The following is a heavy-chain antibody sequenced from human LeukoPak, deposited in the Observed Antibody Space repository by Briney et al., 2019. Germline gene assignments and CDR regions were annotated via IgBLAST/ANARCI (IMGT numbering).Heavy chain of an antibody. J-gene: IGHJ4*02. Sequence: AGGSLRLSCAASGFTFKTYAMSWVRQAPGEGLEWVASISAGGLNTYYADAVEGRFSISRDNSKDTVFLQMNSLRAEDTALYYCARGSLAVAGTGVDNWGQGTLVTVSS. CDR3: ARGSLAVAGTGVDN. CDR1: GFTFKTYA. D-gene: IGHD6-19*01. V-gene: IGHV3-23*01. CDR2: ISAGGLNT.